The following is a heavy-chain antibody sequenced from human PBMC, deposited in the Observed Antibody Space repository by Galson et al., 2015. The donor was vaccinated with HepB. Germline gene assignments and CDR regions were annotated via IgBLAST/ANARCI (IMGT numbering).Heavy chain of an antibody. CDR3: ARDPNHGGFDY. Sequence: ETLSLTCTVSGGSISSSSYYWGWIRQPPGKGLEWIGSIYYSGSTCYNPSLKSRVTISVDTSKNQFSLKLSSVTAADTAVYYCARDPNHGGFDYWGQGTLVTVSS. V-gene: IGHV4-39*07. J-gene: IGHJ4*02. CDR1: GGSISSSSYY. D-gene: IGHD1-14*01. CDR2: IYYSGST.